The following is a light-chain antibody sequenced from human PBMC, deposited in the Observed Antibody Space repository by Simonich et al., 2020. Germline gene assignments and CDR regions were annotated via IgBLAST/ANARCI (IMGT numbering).Light chain of an antibody. J-gene: IGKJ2*01. Sequence: EIVLTQSPATLSLSPGERATLSCRASQSVSSYLAWYQQKPGQSPRLLIYDVSTRATGIPARFSGSGSGTDFTLTISSLQAEDVAVYYCQQYYSTPYTFGQGTKLEIK. CDR1: QSVSSY. V-gene: IGKV3-11*01. CDR2: DVS. CDR3: QQYYSTPYT.